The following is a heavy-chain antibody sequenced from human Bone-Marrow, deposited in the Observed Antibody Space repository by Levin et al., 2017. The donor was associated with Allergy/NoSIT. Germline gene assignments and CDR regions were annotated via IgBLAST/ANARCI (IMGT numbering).Heavy chain of an antibody. CDR2: IHYSGTA. Sequence: SETLSLTCTVSGGSISSDNYFWSWIRQPPGKGLEWIGYIHYSGTAHYNPSLTSRVTISIDTSKNQFSLKLSPVTAADTAGYYCAREGRVADDTDAFDIWGQGTTVTVSS. D-gene: IGHD6-13*01. V-gene: IGHV4-30-4*01. CDR1: GGSISSDNYF. CDR3: AREGRVADDTDAFDI. J-gene: IGHJ3*02.